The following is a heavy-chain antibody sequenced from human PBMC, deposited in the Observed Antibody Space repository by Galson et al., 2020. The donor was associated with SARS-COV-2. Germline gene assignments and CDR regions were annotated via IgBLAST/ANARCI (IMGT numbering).Heavy chain of an antibody. CDR1: EFTLSGRV. V-gene: IGHV3-30*03. J-gene: IGHJ5*02. CDR3: ATEEGSSGRAGYFDP. CDR2: ISLVDGNR. Sequence: GESLKISCAASEFTLSGRVIHWVRQTPGKGLEWVSLISLVDGNRVYVESVKGRFTISRDDSKDVVYLQMNSLTIEDSGIYWCATEEGSSGRAGYFDPWGQGTLVTVSS. D-gene: IGHD6-25*01.